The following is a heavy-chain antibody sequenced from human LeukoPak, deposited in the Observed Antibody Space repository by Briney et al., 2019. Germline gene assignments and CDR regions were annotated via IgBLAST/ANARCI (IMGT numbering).Heavy chain of an antibody. CDR1: GYTLTELS. Sequence: GASVKVSCKVSGYTLTELSMHWVRQAPGKGLEWMGGFDPEDGETIYAQKFQGRVTMTEDTSTDTAYMELSSLRSEDTAVYYCATATTFRSRSYYYMDVWGKGTTVTVSS. CDR3: ATATTFRSRSYYYMDV. CDR2: FDPEDGET. D-gene: IGHD1-1*01. J-gene: IGHJ6*03. V-gene: IGHV1-24*01.